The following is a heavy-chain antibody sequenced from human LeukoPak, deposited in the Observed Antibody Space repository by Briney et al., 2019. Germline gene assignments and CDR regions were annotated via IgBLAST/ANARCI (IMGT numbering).Heavy chain of an antibody. CDR1: GFTFDDYG. J-gene: IGHJ4*02. CDR3: ARGSSSGWPDYLDY. D-gene: IGHD6-19*01. Sequence: GRSLRLSCAASGFTFDDYGMSWVRQAPGKGLVWLSRINGDGRNTVYADSVKGRFTISRDNAKNTLYLQMNSLRAEDTAVYYCARGSSSGWPDYLDYWGQGTLVTVSS. V-gene: IGHV3-74*01. CDR2: INGDGRNT.